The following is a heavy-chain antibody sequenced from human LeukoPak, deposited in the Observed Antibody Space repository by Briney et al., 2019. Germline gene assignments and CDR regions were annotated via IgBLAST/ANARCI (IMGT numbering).Heavy chain of an antibody. V-gene: IGHV3-21*01. CDR2: ISSSSSYI. CDR1: GFTFSSYS. D-gene: IGHD6-19*01. J-gene: IGHJ5*01. Sequence: GGSLRLSCAASGFTFSSYSMNWVRQAPGKGLECVSSISSSSSYIYYADSVKGRFTISRDNAKNSLYLQMNSLRAQDTAVYYCARHPSTIAVTGTYVSSGHGTPVTVSP. CDR3: ARHPSTIAVTGTYVS.